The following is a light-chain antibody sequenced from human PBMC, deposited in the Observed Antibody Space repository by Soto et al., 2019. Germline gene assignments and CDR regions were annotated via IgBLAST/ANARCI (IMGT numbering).Light chain of an antibody. J-gene: IGKJ4*01. V-gene: IGKV1-5*03. CDR3: QQYNSYSIT. CDR1: QNINAW. Sequence: DIQITQSPSTLSTSVGDRVTITCRASQNINAWLAWFQQKPGKAPKLLIYKASNLQSGVPSRFSGSGAGTEYTLTISSLQPDDFGTYYCQQYNSYSITFGGGTTVEIK. CDR2: KAS.